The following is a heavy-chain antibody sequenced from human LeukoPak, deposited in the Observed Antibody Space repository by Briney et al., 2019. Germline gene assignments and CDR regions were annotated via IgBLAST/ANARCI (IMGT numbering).Heavy chain of an antibody. CDR1: AYSISSAYY. D-gene: IGHD3-10*01. Sequence: SETPSLTCTVSAYSISSAYYWGWIRQPPGKGLEWIGSIYHSGSTYYNPSLKSRVTISVDTSKNQFSLRLTSVTAADTAVYYCAKSNGYGLVDIWGQGTMVTVSS. J-gene: IGHJ3*02. CDR3: AKSNGYGLVDI. V-gene: IGHV4-38-2*02. CDR2: IYHSGST.